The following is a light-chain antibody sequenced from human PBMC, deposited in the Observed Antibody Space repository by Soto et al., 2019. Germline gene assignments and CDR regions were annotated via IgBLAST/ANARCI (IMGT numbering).Light chain of an antibody. Sequence: EIVLTQSPATLSLSPWERATLSCMASQSVGYHLAWYQQKPGQAPRLLIYGASSRATGIPDRFSGSGSGTDFTLTISRLEPEDFAVYYCQQYGSSPWTFGQGTKVDIK. CDR2: GAS. J-gene: IGKJ1*01. V-gene: IGKV3-20*01. CDR1: QSVGYH. CDR3: QQYGSSPWT.